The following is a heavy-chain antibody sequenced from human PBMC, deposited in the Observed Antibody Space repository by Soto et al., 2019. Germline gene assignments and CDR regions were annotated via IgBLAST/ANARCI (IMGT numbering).Heavy chain of an antibody. CDR2: IYYSGST. D-gene: IGHD2-2*01. Sequence: QVQLQESSPGLVKPSQTLSLTCPVSGGSISSGGYYWHWIRQHPGTGLEWIGYIYYSGSTYYNSCLKSRVSISRDRSKDRFFVNLTSVTAADMPVYYCAREYSSYVVPFASLVQGTLVTV. V-gene: IGHV4-31*03. CDR3: AREYSSYVVPFAS. CDR1: GGSISSGGYY. J-gene: IGHJ4*02.